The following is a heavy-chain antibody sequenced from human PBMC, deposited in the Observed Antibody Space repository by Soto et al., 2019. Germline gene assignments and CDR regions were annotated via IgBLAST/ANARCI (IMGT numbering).Heavy chain of an antibody. D-gene: IGHD6-19*01. CDR2: INTNGVNT. CDR3: ARGRVEDSSGWATYFDY. V-gene: IGHV3-64*01. J-gene: IGHJ4*02. CDR1: GFTFSGYS. Sequence: EVQLVESGGGLVQPGGSLRLSCAASGFTFSGYSMFWVRQAPGKGLEYVSAINTNGVNTFYAKSVKGRFTISRDNSKNTVYLQMGSLRGEDMAVYYCARGRVEDSSGWATYFDYWGQGTLVTVSS.